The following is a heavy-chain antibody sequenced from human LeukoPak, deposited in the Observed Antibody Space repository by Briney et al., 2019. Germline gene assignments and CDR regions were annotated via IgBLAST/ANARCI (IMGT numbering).Heavy chain of an antibody. CDR3: ARGNLYDSSGYYGGIFDY. D-gene: IGHD3-22*01. CDR1: GYTFTSYG. CDR2: ISTYNGHT. Sequence: AASVKVSCKASGYTFTSYGISWVRQAPGQGLEWMGWISTYNGHTNYAQKLQGRVTMTTDTSTSTAYMELRSLRSDDTAVYYCARGNLYDSSGYYGGIFDYWGQGTLLTVSS. J-gene: IGHJ4*02. V-gene: IGHV1-18*01.